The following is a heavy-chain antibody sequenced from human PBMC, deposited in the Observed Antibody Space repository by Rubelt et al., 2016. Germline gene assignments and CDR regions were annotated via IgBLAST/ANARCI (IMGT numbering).Heavy chain of an antibody. CDR2: IYWDDTK. CDR1: GFSLTTRGVV. D-gene: IGHD6-13*01. Sequence: QITLKESGPTLVKPTQTLTLTCTFSGFSLTTRGVVVGWIRQPPGKALEWLAFIYWDDTKHYSPSLKSRLTITKDTSKNQVVLTMTNMDPVGTTTYYCAHRGRYSSSYWFDPWGQGTLVTVSS. V-gene: IGHV2-5*02. CDR3: AHRGRYSSSYWFDP. J-gene: IGHJ5*02.